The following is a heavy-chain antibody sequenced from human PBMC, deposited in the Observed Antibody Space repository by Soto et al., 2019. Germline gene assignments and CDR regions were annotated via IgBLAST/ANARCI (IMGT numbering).Heavy chain of an antibody. Sequence: QVQLVQSGAEVKKPGASVKVSCKASGYTFTSYYMHWVRQAPGQGLEWMGIINPRGGSTTYAQKFQGRVTMTRDTSTSTVYRELSSLRSEDTAVYYCARVRPSHAFDIWGQGTMVTVSS. CDR2: INPRGGST. J-gene: IGHJ3*02. V-gene: IGHV1-46*01. CDR1: GYTFTSYY. CDR3: ARVRPSHAFDI.